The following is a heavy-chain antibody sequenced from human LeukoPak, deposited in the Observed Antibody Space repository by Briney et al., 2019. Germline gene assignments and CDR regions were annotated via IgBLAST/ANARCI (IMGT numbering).Heavy chain of an antibody. CDR3: ATDVPAASIFGY. CDR1: GFTFSTYW. D-gene: IGHD2-2*01. V-gene: IGHV3-74*01. J-gene: IGHJ4*02. Sequence: GGSLRLSCAASGFTFSTYWMHWVRQAPGTGLVWVSLISSDGSNTNYADFVKGRFTISRDNAKNTLYLQMNSLRAEDTAVYYCATDVPAASIFGYWGQGTLVTVS. CDR2: ISSDGSNT.